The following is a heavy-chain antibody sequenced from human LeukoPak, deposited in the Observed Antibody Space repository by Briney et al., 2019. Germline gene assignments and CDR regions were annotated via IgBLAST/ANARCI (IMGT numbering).Heavy chain of an antibody. V-gene: IGHV1-2*02. D-gene: IGHD2-21*02. Sequence: ASVKVTCKASGYRLTYNFIQWIRHPPGQGPEWLGLINSKNGDTDYGQQFRGRINMTRDMAISTIYLELHSLRVENRGHYHFARSNSSDNSYSIGYLDPWGQGSLVTVSS. CDR1: GYRLTYNF. J-gene: IGHJ5*02. CDR2: INSKNGDT. CDR3: ARSNSSDNSYSIGYLDP.